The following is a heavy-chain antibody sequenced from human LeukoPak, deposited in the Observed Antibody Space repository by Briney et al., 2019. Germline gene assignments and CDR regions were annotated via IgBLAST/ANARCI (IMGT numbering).Heavy chain of an antibody. CDR1: GFTFSSYA. CDR3: AKDRTGTQVFDY. CDR2: ISGSGGST. D-gene: IGHD1-7*01. Sequence: GGSLRLSCAASGFTFSSYAMSWVRQAPVKGLEWVSAISGSGGSTYYADSVKGRFTISRDNSKNTLYLQMNSLRAEDTAVYYCAKDRTGTQVFDYWGQGTLVTVSS. J-gene: IGHJ4*02. V-gene: IGHV3-23*01.